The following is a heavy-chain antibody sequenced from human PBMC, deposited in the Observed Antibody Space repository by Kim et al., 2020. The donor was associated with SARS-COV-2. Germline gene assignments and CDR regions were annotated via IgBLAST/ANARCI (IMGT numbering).Heavy chain of an antibody. CDR1: GDSISSFY. J-gene: IGHJ4*02. Sequence: SETLSLTCTVSGDSISSFYWSWIRQPPGKGLEWIGYIYDSGSTNYNPSLKSRVTISVDTSKNQFSLKLTSVTAADTAVYYCARSLAFYDTSGYYNYYFDYWGQGTLVTISS. CDR2: IYDSGST. D-gene: IGHD3-22*01. V-gene: IGHV4-59*01. CDR3: ARSLAFYDTSGYYNYYFDY.